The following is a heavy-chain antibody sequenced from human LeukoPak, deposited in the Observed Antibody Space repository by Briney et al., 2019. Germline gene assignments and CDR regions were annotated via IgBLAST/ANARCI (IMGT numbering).Heavy chain of an antibody. D-gene: IGHD3-9*01. CDR3: ARGRTYYDILTGYNPLGFDY. CDR1: GGSISSGDYY. J-gene: IGHJ4*02. V-gene: IGHV4-30-4*01. Sequence: PSETLSLTCTVSGGSISSGDYYWSWIRQPPGTGLEWIGYIYYSGSTYYNPSLKSRVTISVDTSKNQFSLKLSSVTAADTAVYYCARGRTYYDILTGYNPLGFDYWGQGTPVTVSS. CDR2: IYYSGST.